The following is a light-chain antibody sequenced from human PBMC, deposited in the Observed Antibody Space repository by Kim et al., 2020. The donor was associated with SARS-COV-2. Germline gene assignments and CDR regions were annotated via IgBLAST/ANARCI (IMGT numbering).Light chain of an antibody. V-gene: IGKV3-15*01. J-gene: IGKJ2*01. CDR3: QQYTNWPPEYT. CDR2: AAS. CDR1: QSVRSN. Sequence: EIVMTQSQATLSVSPGERATLSCRASQSVRSNLAWYQQKPSQAPRLLIYAASTRATGIPARFSGSGSGTEFTLTISSLQSEDFAVYYCQQYTNWPPEYTFGQGTKLEI.